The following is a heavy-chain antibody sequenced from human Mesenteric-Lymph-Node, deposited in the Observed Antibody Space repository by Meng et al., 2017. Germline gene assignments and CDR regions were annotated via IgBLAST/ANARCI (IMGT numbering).Heavy chain of an antibody. CDR3: ARTNYGDYNWFDP. Sequence: QAQLQESGTGLVKPSQTLSRTCTVSGGSISSGGFYWSWIRQHPGKGLEWIGYIYYSGSTYYNPSLRSRVAISIDTSKNQFSLKLTSVTAADTAVYFCARTNYGDYNWFDPWGQGTLVTVSS. J-gene: IGHJ5*02. D-gene: IGHD4-17*01. V-gene: IGHV4-31*03. CDR1: GGSISSGGFY. CDR2: IYYSGST.